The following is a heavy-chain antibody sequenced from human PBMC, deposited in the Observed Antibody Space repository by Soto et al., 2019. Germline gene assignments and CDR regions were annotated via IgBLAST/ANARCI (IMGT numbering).Heavy chain of an antibody. Sequence: SETLSLTCTVSGGSISTGGYYWSWIRQHPGKGLEWIGYIYYSGSTYYNPSLKSRITISIDTSKNQFSLKLSSVTAADTAVYYCARGVDILTGYSFDYWGQGALVTVSS. V-gene: IGHV4-31*03. D-gene: IGHD3-9*01. CDR1: GGSISTGGYY. CDR3: ARGVDILTGYSFDY. CDR2: IYYSGST. J-gene: IGHJ4*02.